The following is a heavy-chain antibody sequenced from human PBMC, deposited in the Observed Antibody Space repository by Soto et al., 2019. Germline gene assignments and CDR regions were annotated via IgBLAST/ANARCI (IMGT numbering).Heavy chain of an antibody. Sequence: QVQLQQWGAGLLKPSETLSLTCAVYGGSFSGYYWSWIRQPPGKGLEWIGEINHSGSTTYNPSLKRRVTISVGTSKNQFSLKLSSVTAADTAVYYCARVTGRYYYGMDVWGQGTTVTVSS. CDR1: GGSFSGYY. CDR3: ARVTGRYYYGMDV. J-gene: IGHJ6*02. CDR2: INHSGST. V-gene: IGHV4-34*01.